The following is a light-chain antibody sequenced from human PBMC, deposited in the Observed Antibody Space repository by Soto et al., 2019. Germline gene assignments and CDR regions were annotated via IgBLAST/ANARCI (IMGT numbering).Light chain of an antibody. V-gene: IGKV3-15*01. CDR1: QSVSSN. CDR3: HQYGSSART. J-gene: IGKJ1*01. CDR2: GAS. Sequence: EIVMTQSPATLSVSPGERATLSCRASQSVSSNLAWYQQKPGQAPRLLIYGASTRATGIPARFSGSGSGTEFTLTISRLEPEDFEVYYCHQYGSSARTFGQGTKVDIK.